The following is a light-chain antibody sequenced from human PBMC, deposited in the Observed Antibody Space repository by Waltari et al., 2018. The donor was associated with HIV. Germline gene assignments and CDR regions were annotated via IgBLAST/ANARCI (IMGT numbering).Light chain of an antibody. V-gene: IGKV2-30*02. CDR2: KVS. CDR3: MQGTHWYT. J-gene: IGKJ2*01. CDR1: QSLVHSDGNTY. Sequence: DVVMTKSPLSLPVTLGEPASISCRSSQSLVHSDGNTYLNWLQQRPGQSPRRLIYKVSYRDSGVPDRFSGSGSGTDFTLKISRVEAEDVGVYYCMQGTHWYTFGQGTKLEIK.